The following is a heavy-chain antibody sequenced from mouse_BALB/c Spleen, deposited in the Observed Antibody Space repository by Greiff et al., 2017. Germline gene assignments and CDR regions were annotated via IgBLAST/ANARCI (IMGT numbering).Heavy chain of an antibody. Sequence: EVKLMESGGGLVQPGGSLRLSCATSGFTFTDYYMSWVRQPPGKALEWLGFIRNKANGYTTEYSASVKGRFTISRDNSQSILYLQMNTLRAEDSATYYCARAYYRYDEAWFAYWGQGTLVTVSA. CDR1: GFTFTDYY. D-gene: IGHD2-14*01. CDR2: IRNKANGYTT. CDR3: ARAYYRYDEAWFAY. J-gene: IGHJ3*01. V-gene: IGHV7-3*02.